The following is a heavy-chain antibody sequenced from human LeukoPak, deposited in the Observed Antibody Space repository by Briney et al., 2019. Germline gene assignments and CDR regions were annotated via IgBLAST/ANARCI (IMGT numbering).Heavy chain of an antibody. J-gene: IGHJ4*02. Sequence: GGSLRLSCAASGFTFSGSWMHWVRQAPGKGLVWVSRIKGDGIETNYADSVKGRFTISRDNAKNTLYLQMNSLRAEDTAVYYCASASSHRIAAGGDYWGQGTLVTVSS. CDR1: GFTFSGSW. V-gene: IGHV3-74*01. D-gene: IGHD6-13*01. CDR3: ASASSHRIAAGGDY. CDR2: IKGDGIET.